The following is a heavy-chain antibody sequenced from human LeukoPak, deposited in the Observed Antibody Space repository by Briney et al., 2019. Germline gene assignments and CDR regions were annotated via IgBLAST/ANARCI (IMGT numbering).Heavy chain of an antibody. CDR2: ISAYNGNT. J-gene: IGHJ4*02. CDR1: GYTFTSYG. D-gene: IGHD2-2*01. CDR3: ARELDYCSSTSCYFSGDY. V-gene: IGHV1-18*01. Sequence: ASVKVSCKASGYTFTSYGISWVRQAPGQGLEWMGWISAYNGNTNYAQKLQGRVTMTTDTSTSTAYMELRSLRSDDTAVYYCARELDYCSSTSCYFSGDYWGQGTLVTVSS.